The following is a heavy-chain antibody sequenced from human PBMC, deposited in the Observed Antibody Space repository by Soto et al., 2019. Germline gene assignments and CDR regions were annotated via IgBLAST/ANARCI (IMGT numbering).Heavy chain of an antibody. CDR1: GFTFSSYG. J-gene: IGHJ4*02. CDR2: ISYDGSNK. CDR3: AKVRPDSSSWYYFDY. D-gene: IGHD6-13*01. V-gene: IGHV3-30*18. Sequence: GGSLRLSCAASGFTFSSYGMHWVRQAPGKGLEWVAVISYDGSNKYYADSVKGRFTISRDNSKNTLYLQMNSLRAEDTAVYYCAKVRPDSSSWYYFDYWGQGTLVTVS.